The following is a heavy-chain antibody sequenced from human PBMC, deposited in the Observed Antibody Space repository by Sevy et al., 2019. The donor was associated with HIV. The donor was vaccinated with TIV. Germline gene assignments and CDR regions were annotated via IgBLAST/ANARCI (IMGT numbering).Heavy chain of an antibody. CDR3: AREVATRRGLYYYYYYMDV. D-gene: IGHD5-12*01. CDR2: IIPIFGTA. J-gene: IGHJ6*03. V-gene: IGHV1-69*13. Sequence: ASMKVSCKASGGTFSSYAISWVRQAPGQGLEWMGGIIPIFGTANYAQKFQGRVTITADESTSTAYMELSSLRSEDTAVYYCAREVATRRGLYYYYYYMDVWGKGTTVTVSS. CDR1: GGTFSSYA.